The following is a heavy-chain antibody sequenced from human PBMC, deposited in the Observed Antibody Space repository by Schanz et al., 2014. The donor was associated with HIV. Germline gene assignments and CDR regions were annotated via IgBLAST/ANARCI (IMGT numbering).Heavy chain of an antibody. V-gene: IGHV3-23*01. CDR1: GFIFNTYA. J-gene: IGHJ4*02. Sequence: EVQLLESGGGLVQPGGSLRLSCAASGFIFNTYAMSWVRQAPGKGLEWLSYINGHGDSINYADSVKGRFTISRDNSNNTLYLQMNNLRAEDTAVYYCAKMARSVAANTNFDYWGQGTLVTVSS. D-gene: IGHD6-19*01. CDR2: INGHGDSI. CDR3: AKMARSVAANTNFDY.